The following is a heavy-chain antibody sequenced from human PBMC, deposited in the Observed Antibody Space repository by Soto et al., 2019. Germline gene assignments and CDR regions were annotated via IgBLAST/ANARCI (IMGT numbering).Heavy chain of an antibody. CDR1: GYSISSGYH. V-gene: IGHV4-38-2*02. J-gene: IGHJ5*02. CDR3: ARQDRVVAEGRWFDP. CDR2: VHYSGST. Sequence: SEILSLTCTVSGYSISSGYHWAWIRQPPGKGLEWLGSVHYSGSTYYNPSLKSRLTISVDKSKNQFSLNLSSVTAADTAVYYCARQDRVVAEGRWFDPWGQGTLVTVSS. D-gene: IGHD2-15*01.